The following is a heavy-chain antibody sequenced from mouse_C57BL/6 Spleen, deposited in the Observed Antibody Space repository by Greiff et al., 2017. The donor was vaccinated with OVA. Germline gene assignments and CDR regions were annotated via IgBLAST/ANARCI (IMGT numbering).Heavy chain of an antibody. CDR2: IDPEDGET. V-gene: IGHV14-2*01. Sequence: VQLQQSGAELVKPGASVKLSCTASGFNIKDYYMHWVKQRPEQGLEWIGRIDPEDGETKYASKFQGKATLTADTSSTTAYLQLSSLTSEDTAVYYCARGGVRVTTRDAMDYWGQGTSVTVSS. D-gene: IGHD2-2*01. CDR3: ARGGVRVTTRDAMDY. CDR1: GFNIKDYY. J-gene: IGHJ4*01.